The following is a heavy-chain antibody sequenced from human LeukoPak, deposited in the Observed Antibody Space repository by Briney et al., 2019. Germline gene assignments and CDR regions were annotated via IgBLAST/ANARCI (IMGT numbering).Heavy chain of an antibody. V-gene: IGHV5-51*01. CDR3: ARRGISPYREFDY. CDR1: GYSFTSYW. D-gene: IGHD1-26*01. CDR2: IYPGDSDT. Sequence: GESLKISCKGSGYSFTSYWIGWVRQMPGKGLEWMGIIYPGDSDTRYSPSFQGQVTISADKPISTAYLQWSSLKASDTAMYYCARRGISPYREFDYWGQGTLVTVSS. J-gene: IGHJ4*02.